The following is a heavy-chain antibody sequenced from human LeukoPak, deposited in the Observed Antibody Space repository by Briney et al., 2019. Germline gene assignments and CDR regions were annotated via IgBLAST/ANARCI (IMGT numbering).Heavy chain of an antibody. V-gene: IGHV1-2*07. Sequence: AAVKVSRKASGYTFTGYYLHWVRRAPVQGLEWMGWIHPNSGGTNYAHKFQGRVTMTRDTSISTAYMELSRLRSDDTAVYYCARDGLYYDFWSGYSPISYYYYYMDVWGKGTTVTVSS. J-gene: IGHJ6*03. CDR3: ARDGLYYDFWSGYSPISYYYYYMDV. D-gene: IGHD3-3*01. CDR2: IHPNSGGT. CDR1: GYTFTGYY.